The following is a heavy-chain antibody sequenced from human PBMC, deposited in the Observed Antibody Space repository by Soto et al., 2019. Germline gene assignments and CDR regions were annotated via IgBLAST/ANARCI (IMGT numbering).Heavy chain of an antibody. J-gene: IGHJ6*02. V-gene: IGHV3-21*01. Sequence: GGSLRLSCAASGFNFNSYTINWVRQAPGKRLEWLSSISSSGYIFSTDSVGGRFTISRDNAKNSVYLQINSLRAEDTAVYFCARDCSGGSCYPGMDVWGQGTTVTVSS. CDR2: ISSSGYI. CDR1: GFNFNSYT. CDR3: ARDCSGGSCYPGMDV. D-gene: IGHD2-15*01.